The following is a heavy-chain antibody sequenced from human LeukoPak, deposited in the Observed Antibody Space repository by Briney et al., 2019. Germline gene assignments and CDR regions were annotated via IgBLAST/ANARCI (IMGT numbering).Heavy chain of an antibody. J-gene: IGHJ5*02. CDR1: GGSISSGDYY. CDR2: IYYSGST. D-gene: IGHD3-10*01. CDR3: ARRRFGDHWFDP. Sequence: SETLSLTCTVSGGSISSGDYYWSWIRQPPGKGLEWVGYIYYSGSTYYNPSLKSRVTISLDTSKNQFSLKLTSVTAADTAVYYCARRRFGDHWFDPWGQGTLVTVSS. V-gene: IGHV4-30-4*01.